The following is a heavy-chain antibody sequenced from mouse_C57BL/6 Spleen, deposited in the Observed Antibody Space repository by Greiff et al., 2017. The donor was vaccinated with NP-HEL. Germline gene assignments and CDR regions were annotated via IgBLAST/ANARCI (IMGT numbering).Heavy chain of an antibody. J-gene: IGHJ3*01. CDR2: IRLKSDNYAT. CDR1: GFTFSNYW. Sequence: EVKLVESGGGLVQPGGSMKLSCVASGFTFSNYWMNWVRQSPEKGLEWVAQIRLKSDNYATHYAESVKGRFTISRDDSKSSVYLQMNNLRAEDTGIYYGTGDYDYPAWFAYWGQGTLVTVSA. V-gene: IGHV6-3*01. CDR3: TGDYDYPAWFAY. D-gene: IGHD2-4*01.